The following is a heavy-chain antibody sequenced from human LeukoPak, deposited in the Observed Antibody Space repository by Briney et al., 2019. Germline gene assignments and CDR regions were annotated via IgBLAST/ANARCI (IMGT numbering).Heavy chain of an antibody. CDR1: GYTFTGYY. Sequence: ASVKVSCKASGYTFTGYYMHWVRQAPGQGLEWMGWINPNSGGTNYAQKFQDRVTLTSDTSTSTAYMDLSSLRFEDTAVYYCASDGAYQPPRYWGQGTLVTVSS. J-gene: IGHJ4*02. V-gene: IGHV1-2*02. CDR2: INPNSGGT. CDR3: ASDGAYQPPRY. D-gene: IGHD2-2*01.